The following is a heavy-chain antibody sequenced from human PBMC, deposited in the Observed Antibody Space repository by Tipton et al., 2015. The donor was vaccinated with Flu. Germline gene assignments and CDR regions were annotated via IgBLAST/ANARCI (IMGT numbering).Heavy chain of an antibody. J-gene: IGHJ4*02. V-gene: IGHV1-46*01. Sequence: VQLVQSGAEVKKPGASVKVSCKASGYTFTNYYIHWVRQAPGQGLQWMGIIYPSGGTARYPQTFQGRVTMTKDTSTTTVYMELSSLRSEDTAVYYCARDREPYCAGDCYPAYCFDYWGQGALVTFSS. CDR1: GYTFTNYY. CDR3: ARDREPYCAGDCYPAYCFDY. D-gene: IGHD2-21*02. CDR2: IYPSGGTA.